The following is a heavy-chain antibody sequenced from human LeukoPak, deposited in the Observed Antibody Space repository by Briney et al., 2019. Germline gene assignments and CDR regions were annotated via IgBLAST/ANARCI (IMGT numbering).Heavy chain of an antibody. CDR1: GFTFSSYA. J-gene: IGHJ4*02. Sequence: PGGSLRLSCAASGFTFSSYAMSWVRQAPGKGLEWVSAISGSGGSTYYADSVKGRFTISRDNSKNTLYLQMNSLRAEDTAVYYCAKATRGGSGSYPFDYWGQGTLVTVSS. V-gene: IGHV3-23*01. CDR2: ISGSGGST. CDR3: AKATRGGSGSYPFDY. D-gene: IGHD3-10*01.